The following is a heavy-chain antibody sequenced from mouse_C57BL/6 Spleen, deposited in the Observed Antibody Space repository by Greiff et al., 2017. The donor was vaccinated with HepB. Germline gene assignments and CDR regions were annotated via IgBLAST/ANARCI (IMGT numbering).Heavy chain of an antibody. CDR2: IYPRSGNT. CDR1: GYTFTSYG. D-gene: IGHD2-3*01. CDR3: ARRGDGYYGGFAY. J-gene: IGHJ3*01. Sequence: QVQLQQSGAELARPGASVKLSCKASGYTFTSYGISWVKQSTGQGLEWIGEIYPRSGNTYYNEKFKGKATLTADKSSSTAYMELRSLTAEDSAVYFCARRGDGYYGGFAYWGQGTLVTVSA. V-gene: IGHV1-81*01.